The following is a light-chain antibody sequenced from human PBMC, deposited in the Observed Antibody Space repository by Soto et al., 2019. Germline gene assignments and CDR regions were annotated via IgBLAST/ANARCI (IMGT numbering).Light chain of an antibody. CDR2: SND. Sequence: QSVLTQPPSASGTPGQRVTISCSGSSSNIGSNSVNWYQQFPGTAPKLLIYSNDRRPLGVPDRFSGSKSGTSASLAISGLQSGDEADYYCAAWDDSLNGYVFGTGTKVTVL. V-gene: IGLV1-44*01. CDR1: SSNIGSNS. CDR3: AAWDDSLNGYV. J-gene: IGLJ1*01.